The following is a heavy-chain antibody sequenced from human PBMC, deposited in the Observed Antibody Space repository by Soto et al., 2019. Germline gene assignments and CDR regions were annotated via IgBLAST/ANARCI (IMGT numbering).Heavy chain of an antibody. J-gene: IGHJ4*02. CDR2: IYYSGST. V-gene: IGHV4-59*01. CDR3: ARDVPDCSGGSCYSPGINDY. Sequence: KTSETLSLTCTVSGGSISSYYWSWIRQPPGKGLEWIGYIYYSGSTNYNPSLKSRVTISVDTSKNQFSLKLSFVTAADTAVYYCARDVPDCSGGSCYSPGINDYWGQGTLVTVSS. D-gene: IGHD2-15*01. CDR1: GGSISSYY.